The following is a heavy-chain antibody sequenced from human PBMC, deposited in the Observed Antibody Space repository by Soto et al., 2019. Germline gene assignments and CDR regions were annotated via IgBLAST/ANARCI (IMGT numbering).Heavy chain of an antibody. D-gene: IGHD6-6*01. CDR2: IYHSGST. J-gene: IGHJ4*02. Sequence: PSETLSLTCTVSGGSVSIGSHYWSWIRQPPGKGLDWIAYIYHSGSTDYNPSLKSRVTISVDTSKNQFSLKLSSVTAADTAVYECARALEIATLVAYWGQGTLVTLSS. CDR3: ARALEIATLVAY. V-gene: IGHV4-61*01. CDR1: GGSVSIGSHY.